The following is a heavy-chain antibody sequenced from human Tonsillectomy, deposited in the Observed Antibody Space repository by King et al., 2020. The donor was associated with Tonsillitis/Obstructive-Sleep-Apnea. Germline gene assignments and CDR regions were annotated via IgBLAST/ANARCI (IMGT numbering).Heavy chain of an antibody. J-gene: IGHJ3*02. CDR2: INTNTGNA. V-gene: IGHV7-4-1*02. CDR1: GYTFSTHA. D-gene: IGHD2-2*01. Sequence: VQLVQSGSELKKPGASVKVSCKASGYTFSTHAMSWVRQAPGQGLEWMGWINTNTGNATYAQSFTGRFFFSLDTSVSTAYLQISSLKAEDTAVYYCARRCRYCSSNSYDIRHTFDIWGQGTMVTVSS. CDR3: ARRCRYCSSNSYDIRHTFDI.